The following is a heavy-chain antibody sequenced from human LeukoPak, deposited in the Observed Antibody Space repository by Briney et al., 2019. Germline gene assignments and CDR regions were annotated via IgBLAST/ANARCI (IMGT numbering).Heavy chain of an antibody. D-gene: IGHD3-22*01. V-gene: IGHV3-23*01. CDR3: AKHRFESGGYHSTD. J-gene: IGHJ4*02. Sequence: GGSLRLSCAASGFPFTSYWMTWVRQAPGKGLAWVSTISGGSGSTYCADSVKGRFTISRDNSKNTLYLQMNSLRDEDTAVYYCAKHRFESGGYHSTDWGQGTLVTVSS. CDR1: GFPFTSYW. CDR2: ISGGSGST.